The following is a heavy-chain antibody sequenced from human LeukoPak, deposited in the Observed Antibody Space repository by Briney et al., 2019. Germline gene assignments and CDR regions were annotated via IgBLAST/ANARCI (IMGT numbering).Heavy chain of an antibody. J-gene: IGHJ4*02. CDR1: GFTVSSNY. V-gene: IGHV3-53*01. Sequence: GGSLRLSCAASGFTVSSNYMSWVRQAPGKGLEWVSVIYSGGSTYYADSVKGRFTSSRDNSKNTLYLQMNSLRAEDTAVYYCARGSSGYYFDYFDYWGQGTLVTVSS. D-gene: IGHD3-22*01. CDR3: ARGSSGYYFDYFDY. CDR2: IYSGGST.